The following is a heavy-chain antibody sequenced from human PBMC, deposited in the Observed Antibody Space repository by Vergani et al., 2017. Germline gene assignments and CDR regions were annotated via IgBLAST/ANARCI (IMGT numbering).Heavy chain of an antibody. CDR3: ARRAERWETLLRDDFDV. D-gene: IGHD1-26*01. CDR1: GGSLSGYY. J-gene: IGHJ3*01. V-gene: IGHV4-34*01. Sequence: QVQLQQWGPGLLKPSETLSLTCAVYGGSLSGYYWSWIRLAPTEGLEWIGEINHSGTINYNPTLKSPFNVSIDTSRDHFSLKLRSVGAADTAGYFCARRAERWETLLRDDFDVWREGTFVTVSP. CDR2: INHSGTI.